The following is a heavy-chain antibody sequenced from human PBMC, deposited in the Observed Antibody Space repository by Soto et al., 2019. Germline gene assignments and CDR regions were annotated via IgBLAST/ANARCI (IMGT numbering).Heavy chain of an antibody. CDR3: ARDLRANYYDSSGYYFPFGY. D-gene: IGHD3-22*01. V-gene: IGHV3-33*01. CDR2: IWYDGSNK. J-gene: IGHJ4*02. CDR1: GFTFSSYG. Sequence: QVQLVESGGGVVQPGRSLRLSCAASGFTFSSYGMHWVRQAPGKGLEWVAVIWYDGSNKYYADSVKGRFTISRDNSKNTLYLQMNSLRAEDTAVYYCARDLRANYYDSSGYYFPFGYWGQGTLVTVSS.